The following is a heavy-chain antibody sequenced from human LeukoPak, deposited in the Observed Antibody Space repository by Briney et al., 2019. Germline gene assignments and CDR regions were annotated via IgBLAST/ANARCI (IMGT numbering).Heavy chain of an antibody. D-gene: IGHD3-3*01. CDR3: AKDLLFYDFWSGHS. CDR2: ISGSGGST. J-gene: IGHJ4*02. Sequence: GGSLSLSCAASGFTFSSYAMSWVRQAPGKGLEWVSAISGSGGSTYYADSVKGRFTISRDNSKNTLYLQMNSLRVEDTAVYYCAKDLLFYDFWSGHSWGEGTLGTVSS. V-gene: IGHV3-23*01. CDR1: GFTFSSYA.